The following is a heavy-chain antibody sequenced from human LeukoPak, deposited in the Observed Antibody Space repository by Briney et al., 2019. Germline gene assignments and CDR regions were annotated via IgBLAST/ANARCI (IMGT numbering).Heavy chain of an antibody. D-gene: IGHD3-16*02. CDR3: TTEGFAYDYVWGSYRPGGY. J-gene: IGHJ4*02. V-gene: IGHV3-15*01. Sequence: GGSLRLSCAASGFTFSNAWMSWVRQAPGKGLEWVGRIKSKTDGGTTDYAAPVKGRFTISRDDSKNTLYLQMNSLKTDDTAVYYSTTEGFAYDYVWGSYRPGGYWVQGTLVTVSS. CDR2: IKSKTDGGTT. CDR1: GFTFSNAW.